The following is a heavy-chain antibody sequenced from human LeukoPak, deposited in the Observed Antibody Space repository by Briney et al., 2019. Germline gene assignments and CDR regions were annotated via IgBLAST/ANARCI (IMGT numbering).Heavy chain of an antibody. Sequence: ASVKVSCKASGYTFTSYGISWVRQAPGQGLEWMGWISAYNGNTNYAQKLQGRVTMTTDTSTSTAYMELRSLRFDDTAVYYCARDHRVYGDYGGWFDPWGQGTLVTVSS. CDR1: GYTFTSYG. D-gene: IGHD4-17*01. CDR3: ARDHRVYGDYGGWFDP. V-gene: IGHV1-18*01. CDR2: ISAYNGNT. J-gene: IGHJ5*02.